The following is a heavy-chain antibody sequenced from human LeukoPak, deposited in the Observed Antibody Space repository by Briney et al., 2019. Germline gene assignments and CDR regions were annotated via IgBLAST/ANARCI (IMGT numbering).Heavy chain of an antibody. D-gene: IGHD3-10*01. CDR2: IKQDGSEK. CDR1: GFTFSSYW. Sequence: GGSLRLSCAASGFTFSSYWMSWVRQAPGKGLEWVANIKQDGSEKYYVDSVKGRFTISGDNAKNSLYLQMNSLRAEDTAVYYCASDSAQHYRSRELPDYWGQGTLVTVSS. CDR3: ASDSAQHYRSRELPDY. V-gene: IGHV3-7*01. J-gene: IGHJ4*02.